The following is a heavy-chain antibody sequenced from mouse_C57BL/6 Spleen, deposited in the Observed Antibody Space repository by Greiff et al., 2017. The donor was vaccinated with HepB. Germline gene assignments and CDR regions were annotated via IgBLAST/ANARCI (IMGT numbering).Heavy chain of an antibody. Sequence: EVKLVESGGGLVKPGGSLKLSCAVSGFTFSDYGMHWVRQAPEKGLEWVAYISSGSSTIYYADTVKGRFTISRDNAKNTLFLQMTSLRSEDTAMYYCARRYFDVWGTGTTVTVSS. CDR1: GFTFSDYG. CDR3: ARRYFDV. CDR2: ISSGSSTI. V-gene: IGHV5-17*01. J-gene: IGHJ1*03.